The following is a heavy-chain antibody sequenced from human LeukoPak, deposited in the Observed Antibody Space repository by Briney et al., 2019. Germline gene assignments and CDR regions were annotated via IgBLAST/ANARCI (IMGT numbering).Heavy chain of an antibody. CDR1: GFTFDDYA. D-gene: IGHD1-26*01. J-gene: IGHJ4*02. CDR3: AKGTSGSYYDSDY. Sequence: PGGSLRLSCAASGFTFDDYAMHWVRQAPGKGLEWVSGISWNSGSIGYADSAKGRFTISRDNAKNSLYLQMNSLRAEDTALYYCAKGTSGSYYDSDYWGQGTLVTVSS. V-gene: IGHV3-9*01. CDR2: ISWNSGSI.